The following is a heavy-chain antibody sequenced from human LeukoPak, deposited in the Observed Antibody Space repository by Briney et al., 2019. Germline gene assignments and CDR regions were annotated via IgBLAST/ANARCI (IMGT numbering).Heavy chain of an antibody. CDR3: ARVPTVAPRETFDY. CDR1: GVSISSSNW. J-gene: IGHJ4*02. D-gene: IGHD4-23*01. Sequence: PSGTLSLTCAVSGVSISSSNWWSWVRQPPGKGLEWIGEIYHSGSTNYNPSLKSRVTISVDKPKNQFSLKLSSVTAADTAVYYCARVPTVAPRETFDYWGQGTLVTVSS. V-gene: IGHV4-4*02. CDR2: IYHSGST.